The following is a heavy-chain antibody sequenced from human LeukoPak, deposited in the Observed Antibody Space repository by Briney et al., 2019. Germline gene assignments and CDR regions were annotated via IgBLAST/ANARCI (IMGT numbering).Heavy chain of an antibody. CDR1: GASIASHSW. CDR3: AYNRNFALDN. J-gene: IGHJ4*01. D-gene: IGHD1-14*01. CDR2: VYHSGGA. V-gene: IGHV4/OR15-8*01. Sequence: SETLSLTCAVSGASIASHSWWSWVRQPPGKGLEWIGEVYHSGGANYKPSLKSRVTTSVDTSRNHFSLKLTSVTAADTAVYFCAYNRNFALDNWGQGTLVTVSS.